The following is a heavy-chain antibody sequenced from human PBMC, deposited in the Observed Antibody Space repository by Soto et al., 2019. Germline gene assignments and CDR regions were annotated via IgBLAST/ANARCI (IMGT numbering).Heavy chain of an antibody. CDR3: ARDRSRDGYNYRAFDI. V-gene: IGHV1-69*01. D-gene: IGHD5-12*01. CDR2: VIPIFGTA. CDR1: GGTFSSYA. J-gene: IGHJ3*02. Sequence: QVQLVQSGAEVKKPGSSVKVSCKASGGTFSSYAISWVRQAPGQGLEWMGGVIPIFGTANYAQKFQGRVTITADESTSTAYMELSSLRSEDTAVYYCARDRSRDGYNYRAFDIWGQGTMVTVSS.